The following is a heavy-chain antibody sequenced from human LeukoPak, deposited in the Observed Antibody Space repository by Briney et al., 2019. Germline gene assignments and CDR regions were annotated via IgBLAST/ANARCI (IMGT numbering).Heavy chain of an antibody. V-gene: IGHV3-21*04. Sequence: GGSLRLSCAASGFTFTTYGFNWVRQAPGKGLEWVSSISFSGSYIYYADSVKGRFTISRDNSKNTLYLQMNSLRAEDTAVYYCAKETAMATLDYWGQGTLVTVSS. D-gene: IGHD5-18*01. CDR3: AKETAMATLDY. CDR2: ISFSGSYI. CDR1: GFTFTTYG. J-gene: IGHJ4*02.